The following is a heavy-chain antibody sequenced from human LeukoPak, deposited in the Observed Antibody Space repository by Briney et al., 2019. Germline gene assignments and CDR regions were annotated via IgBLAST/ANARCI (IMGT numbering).Heavy chain of an antibody. V-gene: IGHV3-23*01. CDR2: ISGSGGST. CDR1: GFTFSSYA. D-gene: IGHD6-13*01. J-gene: IGHJ4*02. CDR3: AKDGGYSSSWYMGDFDY. Sequence: GGSLRLSCAASGFTFSSYAMSWVRQAPGKGLEWVSAISGSGGSTHYADSVKGRFTISRDNSKNTLYLQMNSLRAEDTAVYYCAKDGGYSSSWYMGDFDYWGQGTLVTVSS.